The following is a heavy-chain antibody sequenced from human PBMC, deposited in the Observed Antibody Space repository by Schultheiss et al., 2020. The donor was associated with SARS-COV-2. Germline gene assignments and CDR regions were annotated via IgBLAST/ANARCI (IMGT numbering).Heavy chain of an antibody. V-gene: IGHV1-69*02. CDR1: GGTFSSYT. D-gene: IGHD3-16*02. CDR3: ARDTFGGVIVPIYY. Sequence: SVKVSCKASGGTFSSYTISWVRQAPGQGLEWMGRIIPILGIANYAQKFQGRVTITADKSTSTAYMELSSLRSEDTAVYYCARDTFGGVIVPIYYWGQGTLVTVS. CDR2: IIPILGIA. J-gene: IGHJ4*02.